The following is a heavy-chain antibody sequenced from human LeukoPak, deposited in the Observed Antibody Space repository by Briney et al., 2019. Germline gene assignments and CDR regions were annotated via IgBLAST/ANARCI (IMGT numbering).Heavy chain of an antibody. CDR3: ARERHDYGDYVDY. Sequence: PSETLSLTCAVYGGSFNNYYWHWIRQPPGKGLEWIGYIYYSGSTYYNPSLKSRVTISVDTSKNQFSLKLSSVTAADTAVYYCARERHDYGDYVDYWGQGTLVTVSS. CDR1: GGSFNNYY. CDR2: IYYSGST. V-gene: IGHV4-30-4*08. J-gene: IGHJ4*02. D-gene: IGHD4-17*01.